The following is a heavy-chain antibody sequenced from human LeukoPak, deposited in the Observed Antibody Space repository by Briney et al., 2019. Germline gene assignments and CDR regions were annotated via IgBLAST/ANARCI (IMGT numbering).Heavy chain of an antibody. CDR2: IYHSGST. CDR1: GGSISSSNW. CDR3: ARLSYDSSGYYYFDY. D-gene: IGHD3-22*01. Sequence: NPSGTLSLTCAVSGGSISSSNWWSWVRQPPGKGLEWIGEIYHSGSTNYNPSLKSRVTILVDKSKNQFSLKLSSVTAADTAVYYCARLSYDSSGYYYFDYWGQGTLVTVSS. J-gene: IGHJ4*02. V-gene: IGHV4-4*02.